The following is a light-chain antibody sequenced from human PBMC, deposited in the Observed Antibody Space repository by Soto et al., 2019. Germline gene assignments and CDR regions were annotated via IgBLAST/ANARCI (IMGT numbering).Light chain of an antibody. CDR1: QSVSSY. CDR2: DAS. CDR3: QQRSNWPSTWT. Sequence: EIVLTQSPATLSLSPGERATLSCRASQSVSSYLAWYQQKPGQAPRLLIYDASNRATGIPARFSGSGSGTDFTLTIISLEPEDFAVYYCQQRSNWPSTWTFGQGTKVEIK. J-gene: IGKJ1*01. V-gene: IGKV3-11*01.